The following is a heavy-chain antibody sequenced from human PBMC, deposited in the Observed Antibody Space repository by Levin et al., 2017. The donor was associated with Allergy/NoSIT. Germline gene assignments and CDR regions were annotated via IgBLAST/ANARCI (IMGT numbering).Heavy chain of an antibody. D-gene: IGHD3-22*01. CDR3: GSPPSGYYESSGYIRH. CDR1: GFMFSEYE. J-gene: IGHJ4*02. Sequence: GGSLRLSCAASGFMFSEYEMNWVRQAPGKGPEWLSYISGSGQTIDYADSVKGRFTISRDNDKSSLYLQMNSLRAEDTAVYFCGSPPSGYYESSGYIRHWGQGTLVTVSS. V-gene: IGHV3-48*03. CDR2: ISGSGQTI.